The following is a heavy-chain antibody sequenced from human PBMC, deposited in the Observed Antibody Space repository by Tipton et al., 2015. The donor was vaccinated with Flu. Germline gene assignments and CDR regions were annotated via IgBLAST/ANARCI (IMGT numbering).Heavy chain of an antibody. CDR2: ISSSGSTI. CDR1: EFTFSTYE. V-gene: IGHV3-48*03. CDR3: ASPPLLGY. J-gene: IGHJ4*02. Sequence: VQLVQSGGGLVQPGGSLRLSCAASEFTFSTYEMNWVRQAPVEGLEWVSYISSSGSTIYYADSVKGRFTISGDNAKNSLYLQLNSLRAEDTAVYYCASPPLLGYWGQGTLVTVSS.